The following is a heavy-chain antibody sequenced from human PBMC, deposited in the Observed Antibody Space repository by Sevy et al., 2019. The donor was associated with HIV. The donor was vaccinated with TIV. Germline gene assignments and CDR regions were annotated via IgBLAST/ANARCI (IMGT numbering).Heavy chain of an antibody. J-gene: IGHJ6*03. D-gene: IGHD2-2*02. CDR2: ISSSSSYI. CDR1: GFTFSSYS. V-gene: IGHV3-21*01. CDR3: ARDYCSSTSCYKYDYYYYYMDV. Sequence: GGSLRLSCAASGFTFSSYSMNWVRQAPGKGLEWVSSISSSSSYIYYADSVKGRFTISRDNAKNSLYLQMNSLRAEDTAVYYCARDYCSSTSCYKYDYYYYYMDVWDKGTTVTVSS.